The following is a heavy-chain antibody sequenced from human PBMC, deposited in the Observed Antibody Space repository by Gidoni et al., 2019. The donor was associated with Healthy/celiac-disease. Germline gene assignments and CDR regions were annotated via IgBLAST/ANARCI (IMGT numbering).Heavy chain of an antibody. J-gene: IGHJ4*02. CDR3: ARDKGGYSSTFGY. D-gene: IGHD5-18*01. V-gene: IGHV3-21*01. CDR1: GFTFSSYS. CDR2: ISSSSSYI. Sequence: EVQLVESGGGLVKPGGSLRLSCAASGFTFSSYSMNWVRQAPGKGLEWVSSISSSSSYIYYADSVKGRFTISRDNAKNSLYLQMNSLRAEDTAVYYCARDKGGYSSTFGYWGQGTLVTVSS.